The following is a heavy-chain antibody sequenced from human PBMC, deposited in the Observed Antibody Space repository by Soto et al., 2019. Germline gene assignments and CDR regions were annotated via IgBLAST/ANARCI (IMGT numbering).Heavy chain of an antibody. CDR1: GFTFSSYS. V-gene: IGHV3-21*01. D-gene: IGHD3-3*01. CDR2: ISSSSSYI. Sequence: GGSLRLSCAASGFTFSSYSMNWVRQAPGKGLEWVSSISSSSSYIYYADSVKGRFTISRDNAKNSLYLQMNSLRAEDTAVYYCARSAFGVVIIPLAPYFDYWGQGTLVTVSS. J-gene: IGHJ4*02. CDR3: ARSAFGVVIIPLAPYFDY.